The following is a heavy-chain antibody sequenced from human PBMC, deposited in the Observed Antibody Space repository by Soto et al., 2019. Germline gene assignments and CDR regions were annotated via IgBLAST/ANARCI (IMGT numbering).Heavy chain of an antibody. D-gene: IGHD1-26*01. CDR1: GFTFSTYA. J-gene: IGHJ3*01. Sequence: PGGSLRLSCAASGFTFSTYAMSWVRQAPGKGLEWVSAISPNGDATYYADSVKGRFTISRDNAKNTLYLQMASLRAEDTAVYYCARGDVGAFDLWGQGTMVTVSS. V-gene: IGHV3-23*01. CDR2: ISPNGDAT. CDR3: ARGDVGAFDL.